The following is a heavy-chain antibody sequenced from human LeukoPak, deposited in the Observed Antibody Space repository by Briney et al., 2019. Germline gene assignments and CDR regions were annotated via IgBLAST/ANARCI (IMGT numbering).Heavy chain of an antibody. CDR2: ISSSSSDI. Sequence: GGSLRLSCVASGFTFSSYSMNWVRQAPGKGLEWVSSISSSSSDIYYADSMKGRFTISRDNAKSSLYQQMNSLRPEDTAMYYCARDPNCGSTSCYLDYWGQGTLVTVSS. CDR3: ARDPNCGSTSCYLDY. D-gene: IGHD2-2*01. J-gene: IGHJ4*02. CDR1: GFTFSSYS. V-gene: IGHV3-21*01.